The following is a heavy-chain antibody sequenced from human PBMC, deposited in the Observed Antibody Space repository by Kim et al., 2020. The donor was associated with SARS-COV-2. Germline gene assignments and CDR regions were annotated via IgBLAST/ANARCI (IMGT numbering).Heavy chain of an antibody. CDR1: GGSISSGGYY. Sequence: SETLSLTCTVSGGSISSGGYYWSWIRQHPGKGLEWIGYIYYSGSTYYNPSLKSRLTISVDTSKNQFSLKLSSVTAADTAMYYCARAPITMMVVVQAFDIWGQGTMVTVSS. V-gene: IGHV4-31*03. D-gene: IGHD3-22*01. J-gene: IGHJ3*02. CDR3: ARAPITMMVVVQAFDI. CDR2: IYYSGST.